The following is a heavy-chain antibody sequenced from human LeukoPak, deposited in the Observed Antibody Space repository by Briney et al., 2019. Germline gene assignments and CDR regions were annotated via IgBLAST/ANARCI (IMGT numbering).Heavy chain of an antibody. CDR2: IYYSGST. J-gene: IGHJ3*02. Sequence: SGTLSLTCTVSGGSISSGGYYWSWIRQHPGKGLEWIGYIYYSGSTYYNPSLKSRVTISVDTSKNQFSLKLSSVTAADTAVYYCARSPLNIVVVPAAPRYAFDIWGQGTMVTVSS. D-gene: IGHD2-2*01. CDR3: ARSPLNIVVVPAAPRYAFDI. V-gene: IGHV4-31*03. CDR1: GGSISSGGYY.